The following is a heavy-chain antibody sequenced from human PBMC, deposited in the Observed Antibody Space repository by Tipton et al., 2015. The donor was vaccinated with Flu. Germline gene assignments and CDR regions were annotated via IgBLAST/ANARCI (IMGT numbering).Heavy chain of an antibody. D-gene: IGHD2-2*01. CDR2: IKQDGSGK. Sequence: QLVQSGGGLVQPGGSLRLSCAASGFTFSSYWMSWVRQAPGKGLEWVANIKQDGSGKYYVDSVKGRFTISGDNAKNSLYLQMNSLRAEDTAVYYCARAMSGYCSSTSCYLYYFDYWGQGTLVTVSS. V-gene: IGHV3-7*01. CDR3: ARAMSGYCSSTSCYLYYFDY. J-gene: IGHJ4*02. CDR1: GFTFSSYW.